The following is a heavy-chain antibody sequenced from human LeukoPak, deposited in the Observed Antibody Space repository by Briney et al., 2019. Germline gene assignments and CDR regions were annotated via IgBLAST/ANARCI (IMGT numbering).Heavy chain of an antibody. V-gene: IGHV4-34*01. CDR2: INHSGST. Sequence: SETLSLTCAVYGGSFSGYYWSWIRQPPGKGLEWIGEINHSGSTNYNPSLKSRVTISVDTSKNQFSLKLSSVTAADTAVYYCARIFGQSGAFDIWGQGTMVTVSS. D-gene: IGHD3-10*01. CDR1: GGSFSGYY. J-gene: IGHJ3*02. CDR3: ARIFGQSGAFDI.